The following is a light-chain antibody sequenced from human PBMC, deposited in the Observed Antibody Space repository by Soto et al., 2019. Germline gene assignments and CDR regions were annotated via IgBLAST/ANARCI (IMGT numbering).Light chain of an antibody. CDR2: EVN. V-gene: IGLV2-8*01. Sequence: QSVLTQPPSASGSPGQSVAISCTGTSSDVGGYNYVSWYQLHPGKAPKLMIYEVNMRPSGVPDRFSGSKSGNPASLHVSGLRAEDEADYYSSSYAGSNNYVFGTGTKVTVL. CDR3: SSYAGSNNYV. J-gene: IGLJ1*01. CDR1: SSDVGGYNY.